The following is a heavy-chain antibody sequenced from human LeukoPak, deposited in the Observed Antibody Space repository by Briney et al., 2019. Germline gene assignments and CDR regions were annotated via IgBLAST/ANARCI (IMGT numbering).Heavy chain of an antibody. CDR2: IYPGDSDT. Sequence: KSGESLKISCKGSGYSFTSYWIGWVRQMPGKGLEWMGIIYPGDSDTRYSPSFPGQVTISADKSISTAYLQWSSLQASDTAMYYCARDSHYYGSGLHFDYWGQGTLVTVSS. D-gene: IGHD3-10*01. CDR3: ARDSHYYGSGLHFDY. J-gene: IGHJ4*02. V-gene: IGHV5-51*01. CDR1: GYSFTSYW.